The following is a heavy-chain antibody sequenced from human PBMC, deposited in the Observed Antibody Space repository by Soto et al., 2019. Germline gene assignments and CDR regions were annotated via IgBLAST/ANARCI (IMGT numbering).Heavy chain of an antibody. CDR1: GVSLSTNGVS. D-gene: IGHD2-2*01. Sequence: QITLKASGPTLVKPTQPLTLTCTFSGVSLSTNGVSVGWIRQPPEKALEWLALIYWDDDKRYSPSLKSRLIITKDTSKNQVVLVMTNMYPLDTATYYCTHSILVVPTTRNAFDLWGQGTMVTVSS. J-gene: IGHJ3*01. V-gene: IGHV2-5*02. CDR3: THSILVVPTTRNAFDL. CDR2: IYWDDDK.